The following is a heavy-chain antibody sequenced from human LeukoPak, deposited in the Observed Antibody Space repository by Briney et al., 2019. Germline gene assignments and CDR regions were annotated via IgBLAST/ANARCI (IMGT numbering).Heavy chain of an antibody. CDR2: IYHSGST. J-gene: IGHJ5*02. D-gene: IGHD2-2*01. Sequence: SETLSLTCTVSGGSISSSSYYWGWIRQPPGKGLEWIGSIYHSGSTYYNPSLKSRVTISVDTSKNQFSLKLSSVTAADTAVYYCAREFSDCSSTSCYEYWFDPWGQGTLVTVSS. CDR1: GGSISSSSYY. CDR3: AREFSDCSSTSCYEYWFDP. V-gene: IGHV4-39*07.